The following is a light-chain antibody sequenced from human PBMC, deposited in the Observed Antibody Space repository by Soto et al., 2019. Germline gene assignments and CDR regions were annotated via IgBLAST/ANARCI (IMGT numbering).Light chain of an antibody. CDR2: GNG. CDR1: SSNIGAGYD. CDR3: QSDDSSLSGYV. Sequence: QSVLTQPPSVSGAPGQRVTISCTGSSSNIGAGYDVHWYQQLPGTAPKLLIYGNGNRPSWVPDRYSGSNSGTSASLAITGLQAEDEADYYCQSDDSSLSGYVFGTGTKLTV. J-gene: IGLJ1*01. V-gene: IGLV1-40*01.